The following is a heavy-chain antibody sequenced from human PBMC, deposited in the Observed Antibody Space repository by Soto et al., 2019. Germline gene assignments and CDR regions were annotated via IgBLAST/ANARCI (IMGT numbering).Heavy chain of an antibody. J-gene: IGHJ5*02. CDR1: GFSFSSYS. V-gene: IGHV3-21*01. CDR2: ISSSTSYI. D-gene: IGHD2-15*01. Sequence: EVQLVESGGGLVKPGGSLRLSCAAFGFSFSSYSMNWVRQAPGKGLEWVSSISSSTSYINYADSVKGRFTISRDNAKKSLYLQMNRLRAEDTAVYYWARGYTGYCSGGTCYWFDPWGQGTLVTVSS. CDR3: ARGYTGYCSGGTCYWFDP.